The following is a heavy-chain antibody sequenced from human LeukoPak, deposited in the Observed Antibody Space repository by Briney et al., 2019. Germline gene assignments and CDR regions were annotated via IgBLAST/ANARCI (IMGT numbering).Heavy chain of an antibody. V-gene: IGHV4-61*02. CDR2: IYTSGST. CDR1: GGSISSGSYY. D-gene: IGHD3-10*01. CDR3: ARFGTWALPLHAFDI. J-gene: IGHJ3*02. Sequence: PSQTLSLTCTVSGGSISSGSYYWSWIRQPAGKGLEWIGRIYTSGSTNYNPSLKSRVTISVDTSKSQFSLKLSSVTAADMAVYYCARFGTWALPLHAFDIWGQGTMVTVSS.